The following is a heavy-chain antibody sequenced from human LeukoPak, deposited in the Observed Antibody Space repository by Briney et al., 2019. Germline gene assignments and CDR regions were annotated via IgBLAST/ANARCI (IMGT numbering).Heavy chain of an antibody. CDR3: ARVFLERLTSGYFDN. CDR2: IKQDGSEK. D-gene: IGHD3-3*01. V-gene: IGHV3-7*04. J-gene: IGHJ4*02. CDR1: GFTFSSYW. Sequence: PGGSLRLSCAASGFTFSSYWMSWVRQAPGKGLEWVANIKQDGSEKYYVDFVKGQFTISRDNPKNTLYLQMNSLRDDDTAVYYCARVFLERLTSGYFDNWGQGTLVTVSP.